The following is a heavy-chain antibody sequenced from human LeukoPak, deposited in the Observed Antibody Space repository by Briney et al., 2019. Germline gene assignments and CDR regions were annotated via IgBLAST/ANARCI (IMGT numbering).Heavy chain of an antibody. CDR2: INHSGST. J-gene: IGHJ4*02. CDR1: GGSFSGYY. CDR3: ARRHYYGSGSYYIDY. D-gene: IGHD3-10*01. V-gene: IGHV4-34*01. Sequence: SETLSLTCAVYGGSFSGYYWSWIRHPPGKELEWIGEINHSGSTNYNPSLKSRVTISVDTSKNQFSLKLSSVTAADTAVYYCARRHYYGSGSYYIDYWGQGTLVTVSS.